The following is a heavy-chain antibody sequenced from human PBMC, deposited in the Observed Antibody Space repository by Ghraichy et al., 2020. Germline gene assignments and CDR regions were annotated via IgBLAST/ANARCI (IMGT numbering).Heavy chain of an antibody. V-gene: IGHV6-1*01. D-gene: IGHD1-14*01. CDR1: GDSVSSNSAA. CDR2: TYYRSKWYN. CDR3: ARGHISEVSHYYYYYMDV. Sequence: SQTLSLTCAISGDSVSSNSAAWNWIRQSPSRGLEWLGRTYYRSKWYNDYAVSVKSRITINPDTSKNQFSLQLNSVTPEDTAVYYCARGHISEVSHYYYYYMDVWGKGTTVTVSS. J-gene: IGHJ6*03.